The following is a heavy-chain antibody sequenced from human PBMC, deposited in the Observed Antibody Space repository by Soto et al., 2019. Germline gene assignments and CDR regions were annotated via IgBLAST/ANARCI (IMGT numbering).Heavy chain of an antibody. V-gene: IGHV4-31*03. CDR2: IYYSGST. Sequence: NPSETLSLTCTVSGGSISSGGYYWSWIRQHPGKGLEWIGYIYYSGSTYYNPSLKSRVTISVDTSKNQFSLKLSSVTAADTAVYYCARDSQLGDYYDSTFERYYFDYWGQGALVTVSS. CDR1: GGSISSGGYY. CDR3: ARDSQLGDYYDSTFERYYFDY. J-gene: IGHJ4*02. D-gene: IGHD3-22*01.